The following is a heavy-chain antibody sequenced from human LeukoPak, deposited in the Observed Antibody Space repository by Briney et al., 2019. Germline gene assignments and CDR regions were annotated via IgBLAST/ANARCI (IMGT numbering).Heavy chain of an antibody. J-gene: IGHJ6*02. D-gene: IGHD4-23*01. V-gene: IGHV3-30*12. CDR1: GFTFSSYA. CDR2: ISYDGSNK. Sequence: PGGSLRLSCAASGFTFSSYAMSWVRQAPGKGLEWVAVISYDGSNKYYADSVKGRFTISRDNSKNTLYLQMNSLRAEDTAGYYCARDGDYGGIPGYYYGMDVWGQGTTVTVSS. CDR3: ARDGDYGGIPGYYYGMDV.